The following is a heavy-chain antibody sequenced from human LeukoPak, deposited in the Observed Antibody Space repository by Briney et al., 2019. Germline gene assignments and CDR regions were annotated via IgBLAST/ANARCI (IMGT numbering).Heavy chain of an antibody. CDR2: IYSGGST. V-gene: IGHV3-53*01. J-gene: IGHJ4*02. CDR1: GFTFSSNY. D-gene: IGHD3-22*01. Sequence: GGSLRLSCAASGFTFSSNYMSWVRQAPGKGLEWVSVIYSGGSTYYADSVKGRFTISRDNSKNTLYLQMNSLRAEDTAVYYCAKVGYYDSSGYYYYFDYWGQGTLVTVSS. CDR3: AKVGYYDSSGYYYYFDY.